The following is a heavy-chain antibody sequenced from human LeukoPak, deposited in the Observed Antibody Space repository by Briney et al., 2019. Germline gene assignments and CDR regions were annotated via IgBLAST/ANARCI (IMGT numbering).Heavy chain of an antibody. CDR1: GFTFSSYS. V-gene: IGHV3-30*18. Sequence: GGSLRLSCAASGFTFSSYSMNWVRQAPGKGLECVAVISYDGSNKYYADSVKGRFTISRDNSKNTLYLQMNSLKTEDAAVYYCAKGWVILGYWGQGTLVTVSS. D-gene: IGHD2-21*01. J-gene: IGHJ4*02. CDR2: ISYDGSNK. CDR3: AKGWVILGY.